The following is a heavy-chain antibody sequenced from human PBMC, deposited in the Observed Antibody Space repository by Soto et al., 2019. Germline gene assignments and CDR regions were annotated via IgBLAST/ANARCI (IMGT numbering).Heavy chain of an antibody. V-gene: IGHV1-69*04. CDR2: IIPILGIA. D-gene: IGHD3-9*01. Sequence: ASVKVSCKASGGTFSSYTISWVRQAPGQGLEWMGRIIPILGIANYAQKFQGRVTITADKSTSTAYMELSSLRSEDTAVYYCARDQYYDMSGDFGGKGPPVTVPS. J-gene: IGHJ6*03. CDR1: GGTFSSYT. CDR3: ARDQYYDMSGDF.